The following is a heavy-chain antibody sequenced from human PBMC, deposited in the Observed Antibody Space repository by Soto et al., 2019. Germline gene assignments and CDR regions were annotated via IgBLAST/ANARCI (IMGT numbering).Heavy chain of an antibody. D-gene: IGHD3-22*01. Sequence: GGSLRLSCAASGFTFSSYAMSWVRQAPGKGLEWVSAISGSGGSTYYADSVKGRFTISRDNSKNTLYLQMNSLRAEDTAVYYCAKNYYDSSGYYYLFDYWGQGTLVTVSS. V-gene: IGHV3-23*01. CDR3: AKNYYDSSGYYYLFDY. CDR2: ISGSGGST. J-gene: IGHJ4*02. CDR1: GFTFSSYA.